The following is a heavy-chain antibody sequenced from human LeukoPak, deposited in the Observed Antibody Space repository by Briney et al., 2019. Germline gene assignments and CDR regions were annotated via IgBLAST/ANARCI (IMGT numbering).Heavy chain of an antibody. CDR1: GGSISSHY. CDR2: IYYSGST. Sequence: SETLSLTCTVSGGSISSHYWSWIRQPPGKGLEWIGYIYYSGSTNYNPSLKSRVTISVDTSKNQFSLKLSSVTAADTAVYYCARGGCSSTSCYSADFDYWGQGTLVTVSS. D-gene: IGHD2-2*01. V-gene: IGHV4-59*11. CDR3: ARGGCSSTSCYSADFDY. J-gene: IGHJ4*02.